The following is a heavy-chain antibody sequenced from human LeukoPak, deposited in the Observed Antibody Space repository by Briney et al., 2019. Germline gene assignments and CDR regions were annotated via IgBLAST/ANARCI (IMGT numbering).Heavy chain of an antibody. CDR3: ARHKSIGYCSGGSCYNRGYFQH. V-gene: IGHV4-34*01. CDR1: GGSFSGYY. CDR2: INHSGST. J-gene: IGHJ1*01. D-gene: IGHD2-15*01. Sequence: SETLSLTCAVYGGSFSGYYWSWIRQPPGKGLEWIGEINHSGSTNYNPSLKSRVTISVDTSKNQFSLKPSSVTAADTAVYYCARHKSIGYCSGGSCYNRGYFQHWGQGTLVTVSS.